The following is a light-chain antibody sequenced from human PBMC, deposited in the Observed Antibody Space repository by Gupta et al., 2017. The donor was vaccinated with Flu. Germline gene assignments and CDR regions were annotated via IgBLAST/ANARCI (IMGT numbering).Light chain of an antibody. Sequence: DIQMTQSPPSLSASVGDRVTITCRASQSISSYLNWYQQKPGKAPKPLIYAASSLQSGVPSRFSGSGSGTDFTLTISSLQPEDFATYYCQQSYSTPPYSFGQGTKLEIK. CDR2: AAS. J-gene: IGKJ2*03. CDR1: QSISSY. V-gene: IGKV1-39*01. CDR3: QQSYSTPPYS.